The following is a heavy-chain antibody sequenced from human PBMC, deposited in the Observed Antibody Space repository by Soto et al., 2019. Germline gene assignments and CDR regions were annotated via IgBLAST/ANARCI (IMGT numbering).Heavy chain of an antibody. CDR3: ARNRYGGYDFDY. D-gene: IGHD5-12*01. CDR1: SDSITSSNW. CDR2: VSHSGST. V-gene: IGHV4-4*02. Sequence: QVQLQESGPGLVKPSGTLSLTCAVSSDSITSSNWWSWVRQSPGKGLEWIGEVSHSGSTNYIPSLKSRVTISVDKSRNQFSLRLNSVTAADTAVYSCARNRYGGYDFDYWGQGTLVTVSS. J-gene: IGHJ4*02.